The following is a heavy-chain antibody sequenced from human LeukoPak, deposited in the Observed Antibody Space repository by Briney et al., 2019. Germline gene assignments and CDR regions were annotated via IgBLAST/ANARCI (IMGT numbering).Heavy chain of an antibody. Sequence: ASVKVSCKASGYTFTSYGISWVRQAPGQGLEWMGWISAYNGNTNYAQKLQGRVTMTTDTSTSTAYMELRSLRSDDTAVYYCARDRTYGIAVAGYFDYWGQGTLVTVSS. V-gene: IGHV1-18*01. J-gene: IGHJ4*02. D-gene: IGHD6-19*01. CDR1: GYTFTSYG. CDR2: ISAYNGNT. CDR3: ARDRTYGIAVAGYFDY.